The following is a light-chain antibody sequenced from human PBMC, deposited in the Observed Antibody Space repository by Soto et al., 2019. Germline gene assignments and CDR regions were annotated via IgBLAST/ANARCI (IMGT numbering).Light chain of an antibody. CDR2: GAS. CDR3: QQYGSSPRT. CDR1: QSVSSNF. Sequence: EIALTQSPGTLSLSPGERATLSCRASQSVSSNFLAWYQQKPGQAPRLLIYGASNRATGFPDRFSGSGSGTDFTLTITRLEPEDFAVYFCQQYGSSPRTFGQGTKVDIK. J-gene: IGKJ1*01. V-gene: IGKV3-20*01.